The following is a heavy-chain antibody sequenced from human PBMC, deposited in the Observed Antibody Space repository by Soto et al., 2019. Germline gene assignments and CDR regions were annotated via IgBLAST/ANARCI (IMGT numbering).Heavy chain of an antibody. D-gene: IGHD2-15*01. V-gene: IGHV3-33*01. CDR2: IWYDGSNK. CDR1: GLTFSSYG. CDR3: ARGSPWYCSGGSCYSDY. J-gene: IGHJ4*02. Sequence: GGSLRLSCAASGLTFSSYGMHWVRQAPGKGLEWVAVIWYDGSNKYYADSVKGRFTISRDNSKNTLYLQMNSLRAEDTAVYYCARGSPWYCSGGSCYSDYWGQGTLVTVSS.